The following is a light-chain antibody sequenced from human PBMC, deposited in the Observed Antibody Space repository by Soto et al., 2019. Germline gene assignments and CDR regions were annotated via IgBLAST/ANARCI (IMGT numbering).Light chain of an antibody. CDR2: AAS. Sequence: DIQITQSPSSLSSSVCDRVAITCRASQTIDVYLNWYLQKPGRAPQLLIYAASKLQSGVPSRFSGSGSGTDFTLTISSLQADDSATYFCQQSYMTPRTFGQGTKVDIK. CDR3: QQSYMTPRT. J-gene: IGKJ1*01. V-gene: IGKV1-39*01. CDR1: QTIDVY.